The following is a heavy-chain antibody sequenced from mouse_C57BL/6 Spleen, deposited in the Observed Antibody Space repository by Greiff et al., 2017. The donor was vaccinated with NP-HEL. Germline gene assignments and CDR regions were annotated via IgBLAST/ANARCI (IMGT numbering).Heavy chain of an antibody. Sequence: QVQLQQSGAELVRPGSSVKLSCKASGYTFTSYWMDWVKQRPGQGLEWIGNIYPSDSETHYNQKFKDKATLTVDKSSSTAYMQLSSLTSEDSAVYYCARRGFNWGARYWYFDVWGTGTTVTVSS. D-gene: IGHD4-1*01. CDR3: ARRGFNWGARYWYFDV. J-gene: IGHJ1*03. CDR1: GYTFTSYW. CDR2: IYPSDSET. V-gene: IGHV1-61*01.